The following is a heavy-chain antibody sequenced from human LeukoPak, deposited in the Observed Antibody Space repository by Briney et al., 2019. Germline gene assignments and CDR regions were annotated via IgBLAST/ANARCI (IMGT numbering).Heavy chain of an antibody. CDR1: GYTFTGYY. CDR3: ARETLDYTAAGTHLDY. Sequence: GASVKVSCKASGYTFTGYYMHWVRQAPGQGLEWMGWINPNSGGTSYAQKFQGRVTMTRDTSISTAYMELSRLRSDDTAVYYCARETLDYTAAGTHLDYWGQGTLVTVSS. J-gene: IGHJ4*02. CDR2: INPNSGGT. V-gene: IGHV1-2*02. D-gene: IGHD6-13*01.